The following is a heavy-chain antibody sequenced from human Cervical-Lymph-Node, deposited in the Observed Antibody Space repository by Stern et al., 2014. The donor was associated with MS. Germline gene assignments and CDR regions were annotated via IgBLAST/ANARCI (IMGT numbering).Heavy chain of an antibody. CDR1: GGTFSKFP. Sequence: QVQLVQYGAEVTKPGSSVKVSCKASGGTFSKFPSSWVRQAPGQGLEWMGGIFPVFGTPTYAQEFRGRVTITADVSTSTVSMELSSLRSDDTAVYYCALSSETSDRWYSLGYDLWGQGTLVTVSS. CDR2: IFPVFGTP. CDR3: ALSSETSDRWYSLGYDL. V-gene: IGHV1-69*12. J-gene: IGHJ5*02. D-gene: IGHD6-13*01.